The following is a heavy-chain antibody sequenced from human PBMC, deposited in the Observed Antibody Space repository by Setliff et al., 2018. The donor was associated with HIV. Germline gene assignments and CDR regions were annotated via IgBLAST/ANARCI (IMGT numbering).Heavy chain of an antibody. CDR2: IYSGGST. Sequence: SETLSLTCTVSGGSIGGYYWGWIRQPPGTGLEWLGCIYSGGSTNYNPSLESRVTISLDTSKNQFSLRLTSVTAADTAVYYCARVRSYGSAYDASDVWGPGTMVT. CDR3: ARVRSYGSAYDASDV. CDR1: GGSIGGYY. D-gene: IGHD3-10*01. J-gene: IGHJ3*01. V-gene: IGHV4-4*08.